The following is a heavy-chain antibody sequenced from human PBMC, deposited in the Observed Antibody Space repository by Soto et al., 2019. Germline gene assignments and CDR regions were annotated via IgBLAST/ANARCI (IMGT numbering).Heavy chain of an antibody. Sequence: SETLSLTCTVSGGSISSSSYYWGWIRQPPGKGLEWIGSIYYSGSTYYNPSLKSRVTISVDTSKNQFSLKLSSVTAADTAVYYCARHRGGTIFGVVINYEVSAGFDPWGQGTLVTVSS. CDR2: IYYSGST. D-gene: IGHD3-3*01. CDR1: GGSISSSSYY. CDR3: ARHRGGTIFGVVINYEVSAGFDP. J-gene: IGHJ5*02. V-gene: IGHV4-39*01.